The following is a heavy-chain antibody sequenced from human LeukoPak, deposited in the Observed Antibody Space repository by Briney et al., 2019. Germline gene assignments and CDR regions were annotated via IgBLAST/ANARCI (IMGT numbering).Heavy chain of an antibody. Sequence: ASVRVSCKASGYTFTGYYIHWVRQAPGQGLEWMGWINPNSGDTNFAQNFQGRVTMSRDTSISTAYMELSGLRSGDTAVYFCSRRGYYYESSGRPADAFDIWGQGTMVTVSS. CDR1: GYTFTGYY. CDR3: SRRGYYYESSGRPADAFDI. J-gene: IGHJ3*02. D-gene: IGHD3-22*01. CDR2: INPNSGDT. V-gene: IGHV1-2*02.